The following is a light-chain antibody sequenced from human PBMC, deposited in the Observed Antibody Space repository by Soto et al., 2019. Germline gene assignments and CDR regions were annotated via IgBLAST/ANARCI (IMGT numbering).Light chain of an antibody. J-gene: IGLJ1*01. CDR2: KDS. Sequence: SYELTQPPSVSVSPGQTARITCSGDALPKQYAYWYQQKPGQAPVLVIYKDSERPSGIPERFSGSSSGTTVTLTISGVQAEDEADYYCQSADSSAIYVFGTGTKVTVL. CDR1: ALPKQY. CDR3: QSADSSAIYV. V-gene: IGLV3-25*03.